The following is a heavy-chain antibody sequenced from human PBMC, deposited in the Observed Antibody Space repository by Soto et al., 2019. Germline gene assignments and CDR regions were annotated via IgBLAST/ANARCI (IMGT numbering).Heavy chain of an antibody. Sequence: QVQLVQSGAEVTKPGASVKVSCKASGYTFTGYYMHWVRQAPGQGLEWMGWINPNSGGTNYAQKIQGWVTMTRDTSISTAYMELSRLRSDDTAVYYCAREGLPAAMRGNWFDPWGQGTLVTVSS. J-gene: IGHJ5*02. CDR2: INPNSGGT. D-gene: IGHD2-2*01. V-gene: IGHV1-2*04. CDR1: GYTFTGYY. CDR3: AREGLPAAMRGNWFDP.